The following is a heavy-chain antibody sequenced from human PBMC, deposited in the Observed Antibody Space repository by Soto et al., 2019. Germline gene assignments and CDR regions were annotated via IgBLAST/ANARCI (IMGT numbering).Heavy chain of an antibody. CDR2: IYTSGST. D-gene: IGHD5-18*01. J-gene: IGHJ5*02. CDR1: GGSMSGYY. Sequence: NPSETLSLTCTVSGGSMSGYYWSWIRQPAGKGLEWIGRIYTSGSTNFNPSFRSRVTMSVDTSKNQFSLKVTSVTAADTAVYYCARDGYPRWFDPWGQGTLVTVSS. CDR3: ARDGYPRWFDP. V-gene: IGHV4-4*07.